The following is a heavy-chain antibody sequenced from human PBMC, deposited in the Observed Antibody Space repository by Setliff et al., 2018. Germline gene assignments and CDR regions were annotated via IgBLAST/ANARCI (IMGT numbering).Heavy chain of an antibody. Sequence: ASVKVSCKASGYTFTSYDINWVRQATGQGLEWMGWMNPNSGNTGYAQKFQGRVTITRNTSISTAYMERSSLRSEDTAVYYCAGSGGGYDFWSGYLVSHYYYYYYMDVGVKVTTVAVSS. CDR3: AGSGGGYDFWSGYLVSHYYYYYYMDV. V-gene: IGHV1-8*03. CDR2: MNPNSGNT. CDR1: GYTFTSYD. J-gene: IGHJ6*03. D-gene: IGHD3-3*01.